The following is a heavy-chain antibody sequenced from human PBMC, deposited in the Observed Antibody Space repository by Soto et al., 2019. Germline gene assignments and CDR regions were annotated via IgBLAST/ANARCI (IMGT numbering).Heavy chain of an antibody. D-gene: IGHD2-2*01. CDR1: GGTFSSYA. V-gene: IGHV1-69*01. J-gene: IGHJ6*02. Sequence: QVQLVQSGAEVKKPGSSVKVSCKASGGTFSSYAISWVRQAPGQGLEWMGGIIPISDTTNYAQKFQGRVTITADESTSTAYMELSSLRSEDTAVYYCARSQGSSTSLETYYYCYDGMDFWGQGTTVTVSS. CDR3: ARSQGSSTSLETYYYCYDGMDF. CDR2: IIPISDTT.